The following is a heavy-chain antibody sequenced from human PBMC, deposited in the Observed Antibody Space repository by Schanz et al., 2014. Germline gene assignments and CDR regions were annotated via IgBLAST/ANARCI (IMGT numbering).Heavy chain of an antibody. J-gene: IGHJ6*02. Sequence: QVQLVQSAPEVKKPGASATVSCKASGYTFNNHGISWVRQAPGQGLEWMGWISAYHGHTNYAEKVHGRVTMTTDTSTSTAYMELRSLISDDTAVYYCVRDAGWAFGDYHGMDVWGQGTSVTVSS. V-gene: IGHV1-18*01. CDR3: VRDAGWAFGDYHGMDV. D-gene: IGHD3-10*01. CDR1: GYTFNNHG. CDR2: ISAYHGHT.